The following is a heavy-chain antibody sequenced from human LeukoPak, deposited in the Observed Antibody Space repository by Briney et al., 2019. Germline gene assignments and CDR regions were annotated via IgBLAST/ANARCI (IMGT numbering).Heavy chain of an antibody. V-gene: IGHV3-23*01. CDR2: ISDTGRLP. CDR3: ARGRSHGNDY. CDR1: GFTFSSSA. J-gene: IGHJ4*02. D-gene: IGHD4-23*01. Sequence: GGSLRLSCAASGFTFSSSAMSWVRQAPGKGLEWVAAISDTGRLPYCADSVNGRFTISRDNSKNTLSLQMNSLRVEDTAVYYCARGRSHGNDYWGQGTLVTVSS.